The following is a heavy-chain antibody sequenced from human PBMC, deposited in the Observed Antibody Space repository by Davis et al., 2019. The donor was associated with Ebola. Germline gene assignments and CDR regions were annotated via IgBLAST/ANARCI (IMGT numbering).Heavy chain of an antibody. CDR1: GFTFSSYW. CDR3: ARDKVEYQLLYYYYGMDV. CDR2: IKQDGSEK. Sequence: GESLKISCAASGFTFSSYWMSWVRQAPGKGLEWVANIKQDGSEKYYVDSVKGRFTISRDSAKNSLYLQMNSLRAEDTAVYYCARDKVEYQLLYYYYGMDVWGQGTTVTVSS. D-gene: IGHD2-2*01. V-gene: IGHV3-7*01. J-gene: IGHJ6*02.